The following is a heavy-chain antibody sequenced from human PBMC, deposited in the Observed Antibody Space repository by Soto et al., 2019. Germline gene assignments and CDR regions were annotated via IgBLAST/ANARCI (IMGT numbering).Heavy chain of an antibody. CDR1: GGSFNNYA. Sequence: GASVKVSCKASGGSFNNYAVTWVRQAPGQGLEWMGGIIPSSGTPNYAQRFQGRVTITADESTSTVSMELSSLRSEDTAVYYCARGWDYYDSSGQYYYGMDVWGQGTTVTVSS. CDR2: IIPSSGTP. CDR3: ARGWDYYDSSGQYYYGMDV. D-gene: IGHD3-22*01. V-gene: IGHV1-69*13. J-gene: IGHJ6*02.